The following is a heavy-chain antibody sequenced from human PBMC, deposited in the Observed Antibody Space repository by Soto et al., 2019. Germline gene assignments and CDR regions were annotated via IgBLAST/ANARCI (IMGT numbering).Heavy chain of an antibody. D-gene: IGHD2-2*01. CDR1: GGSISSYY. Sequence: SETLSLTCTVSGGSISSYYWSWIRLPPGKGLEWIGYIYYSGSTNYNPSLKSRVTISVDTSKNQFSLKLSSVTAADTAVYYCARALGADIVVVPAAKKRPYYMDVWGKGTTVTVSS. J-gene: IGHJ6*03. CDR2: IYYSGST. V-gene: IGHV4-59*01. CDR3: ARALGADIVVVPAAKKRPYYMDV.